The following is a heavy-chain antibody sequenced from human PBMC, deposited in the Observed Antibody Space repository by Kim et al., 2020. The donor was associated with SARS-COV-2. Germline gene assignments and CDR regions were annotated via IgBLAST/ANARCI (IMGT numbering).Heavy chain of an antibody. J-gene: IGHJ4*02. CDR1: GDSISGRNYH. V-gene: IGHV4-39*01. Sequence: SETLSLTCTVSGDSISGRNYHWGWVRQSPGRGLEWIGTISYSGSTYYNPSLKSRLTMSVDTSKNEFSLKLTSVTAADTAVFYCARSFLNWNYFDSWGLG. D-gene: IGHD3-3*01. CDR3: ARSFLNWNYFDS. CDR2: ISYSGST.